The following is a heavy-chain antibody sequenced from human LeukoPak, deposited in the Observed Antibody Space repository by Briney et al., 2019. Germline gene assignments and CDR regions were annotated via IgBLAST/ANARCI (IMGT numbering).Heavy chain of an antibody. J-gene: IGHJ3*02. CDR3: AKTYMWSIDAFHI. D-gene: IGHD2-8*02. V-gene: IGHV3-23*01. Sequence: GGSLRLSCAASGFTFSKSGMTWGRQAPGKGLEWVSAISGSGGRTYYADSVKGRVTISRDNSKNTLFLQLNSLRAEDAAVYYCAKTYMWSIDAFHIWGQGTMVTVSS. CDR1: GFTFSKSG. CDR2: ISGSGGRT.